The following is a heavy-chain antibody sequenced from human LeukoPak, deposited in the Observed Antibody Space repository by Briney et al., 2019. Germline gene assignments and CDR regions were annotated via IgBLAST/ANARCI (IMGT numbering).Heavy chain of an antibody. CDR3: ARGPTSWYQLPNWFDP. Sequence: GSLRLSCAASGFTFSSYGMHWVRQAPGKGLEWVAVIWYDGSNKYYADSVKGRFTISRDNSKNTLYLQMNSLRAEDTAVYYCARGPTSWYQLPNWFDPWGRGTLVTVSS. V-gene: IGHV3-33*01. D-gene: IGHD2-2*01. CDR1: GFTFSSYG. J-gene: IGHJ5*02. CDR2: IWYDGSNK.